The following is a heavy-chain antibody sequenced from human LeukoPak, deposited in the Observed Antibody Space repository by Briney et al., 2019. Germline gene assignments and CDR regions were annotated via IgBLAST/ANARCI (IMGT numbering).Heavy chain of an antibody. J-gene: IGHJ6*02. V-gene: IGHV4-59*08. D-gene: IGHD3-16*01. Sequence: PSETLSLTCTVSGGSISSYYWSWIRQPPGKGLEWIGYIYYSGSTNYNPSLKSRVTISVDTSKNQFSLKLSSVTAADTAVYYCARMGGPGDYYYGMDVWGQGTTVTVSS. CDR1: GGSISSYY. CDR2: IYYSGST. CDR3: ARMGGPGDYYYGMDV.